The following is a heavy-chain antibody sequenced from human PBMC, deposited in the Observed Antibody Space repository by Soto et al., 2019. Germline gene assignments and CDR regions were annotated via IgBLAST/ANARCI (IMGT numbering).Heavy chain of an antibody. CDR3: ARGRSGYDYFGMDV. Sequence: PSETLSLTCTVSGGSISSGDYYWSWIRQPPGKGLEWIGYIYYSGSTYYNPSLKSRVTISADTSKNQFSLKLSSVTAADTAVYYCARGRSGYDYFGMDVWGQGTTVTVSS. CDR1: GGSISSGDYY. V-gene: IGHV4-30-4*01. D-gene: IGHD2-15*01. CDR2: IYYSGST. J-gene: IGHJ6*02.